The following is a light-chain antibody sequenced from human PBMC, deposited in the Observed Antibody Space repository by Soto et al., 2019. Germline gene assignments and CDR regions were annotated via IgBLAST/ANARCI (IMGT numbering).Light chain of an antibody. CDR1: RSIASSY. V-gene: IGKV3-20*01. Sequence: PGERATLSCRASRSIASSYLAWYQQKPGQAPRLLIYAASTRATGIPDRFSGSGSATDFTLTISRLEPEDFAVYYCQQYYTTPRTFGQGTKLEI. CDR2: AAS. J-gene: IGKJ2*01. CDR3: QQYYTTPRT.